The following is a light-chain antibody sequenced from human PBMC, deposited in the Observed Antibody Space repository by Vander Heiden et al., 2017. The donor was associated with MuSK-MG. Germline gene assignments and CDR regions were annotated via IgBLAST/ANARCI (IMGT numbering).Light chain of an antibody. Sequence: DIQMTQSPSSLSASVGDRVTITCRASQSISSYLNWYQQKPGKAPKLLIYAASSLQSGVPSRFSGSGSGTDFTLTISSLQPEDFATYYCQHRDSTPFPFGHGTKVDIK. CDR2: AAS. J-gene: IGKJ3*01. V-gene: IGKV1-39*01. CDR1: QSISSY. CDR3: QHRDSTPFP.